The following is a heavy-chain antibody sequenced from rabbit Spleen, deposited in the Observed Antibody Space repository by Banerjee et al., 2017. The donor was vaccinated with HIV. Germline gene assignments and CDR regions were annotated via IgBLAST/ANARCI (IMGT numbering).Heavy chain of an antibody. D-gene: IGHD1-1*01. CDR3: ARDLFVVIGWHFYL. J-gene: IGHJ4*02. V-gene: IGHV1S45*01. CDR1: GFSFGDRDV. Sequence: QEQLVESGGGLVQPTGSLTLTCKASGFSFGDRDVMCWVRQAPGKGLEWIACINAATGKPVYATWAKGRFTISRTSSTTVTLRMTSLTAADRAAYFCARDLFVVIGWHFYLLGPATLVTVS. CDR2: INAATGKP.